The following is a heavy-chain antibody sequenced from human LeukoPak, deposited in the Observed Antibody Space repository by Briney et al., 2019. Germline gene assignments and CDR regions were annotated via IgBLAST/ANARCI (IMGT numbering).Heavy chain of an antibody. J-gene: IGHJ4*02. CDR3: AREEAGRFDY. Sequence: GGSLRLSCAASGFTFSSYSMNWVRQAPGKGLEWASSISSTGSYINYADSVKGRFTISRDNAKNSLYLQMNSLRADDTAVYYCAREEAGRFDYWGQGTLVTVSS. CDR2: ISSTGSYI. D-gene: IGHD6-25*01. CDR1: GFTFSSYS. V-gene: IGHV3-21*01.